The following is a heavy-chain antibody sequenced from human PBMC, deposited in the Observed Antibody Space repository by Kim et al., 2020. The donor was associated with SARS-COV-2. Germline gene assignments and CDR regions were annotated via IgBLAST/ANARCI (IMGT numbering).Heavy chain of an antibody. CDR3: ARGGLLWFGELFPVRWFDP. CDR1: GGSISSYY. J-gene: IGHJ5*02. D-gene: IGHD3-10*01. Sequence: SETLSLTCTVSGGSISSYYWSWIRQPPGKGLEWIGYIYYSGSTNYNPSLKSRVTISVDTSKNQFSLKLSSVTAADTAVYYCARGGLLWFGELFPVRWFDPWGQGTLVTVSS. CDR2: IYYSGST. V-gene: IGHV4-59*01.